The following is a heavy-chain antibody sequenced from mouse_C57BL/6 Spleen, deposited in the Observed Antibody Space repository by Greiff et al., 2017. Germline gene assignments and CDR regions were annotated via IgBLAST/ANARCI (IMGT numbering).Heavy chain of an antibody. CDR3: ARDYSNYVDWYFDV. D-gene: IGHD2-5*01. V-gene: IGHV1-69*01. CDR2: IDPSDSYT. Sequence: QVQLQQPGAELVLPGASVKLSCKASGYTFTSYWMPWVKQRPGQGLEWIGEIDPSDSYTNYNQKFKGKSTLTVDKSSSTAYMQLSSLTSEDSAVYYCARDYSNYVDWYFDVWGTGTTVTVSS. J-gene: IGHJ1*03. CDR1: GYTFTSYW.